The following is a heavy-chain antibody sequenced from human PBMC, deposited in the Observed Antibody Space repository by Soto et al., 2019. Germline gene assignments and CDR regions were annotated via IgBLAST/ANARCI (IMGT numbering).Heavy chain of an antibody. J-gene: IGHJ5*02. Sequence: PGESLKISCKGSGYSFTSYWMGWVRRMPGKGLEWMGIIYPGDSDTRYSPSLQGQVTISADKSISTAYLQWSSLKASDTAMYYCARALDIVATIRRWWFDPWAREPWSPSPQ. V-gene: IGHV5-51*01. CDR3: ARALDIVATIRRWWFDP. D-gene: IGHD5-12*01. CDR2: IYPGDSDT. CDR1: GYSFTSYW.